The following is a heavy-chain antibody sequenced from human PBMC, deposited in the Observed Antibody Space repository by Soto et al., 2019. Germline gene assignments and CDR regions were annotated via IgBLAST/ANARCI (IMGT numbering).Heavy chain of an antibody. Sequence: EVELLESGGDLVQPGGSLRLSCAASGFTFSSYDMNWVRQAPGKGLEWVSAIGVYANTYYADSVKGRFTISRDDSRNTVHLQLNSLRIDHNAVFYCAKESTVGSPGDYFDSWGQGTLVTVSS. CDR3: AKESTVGSPGDYFDS. V-gene: IGHV3-23*01. CDR2: IGVYANT. D-gene: IGHD1-26*01. J-gene: IGHJ4*02. CDR1: GFTFSSYD.